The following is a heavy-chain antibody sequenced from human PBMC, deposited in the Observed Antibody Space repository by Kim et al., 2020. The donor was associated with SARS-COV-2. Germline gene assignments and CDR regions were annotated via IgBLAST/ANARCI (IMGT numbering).Heavy chain of an antibody. V-gene: IGHV1-46*02. CDR3: ARRVYGDSSSAFDI. D-gene: IGHD4-17*01. CDR1: GYIFNIYF. CDR2: INPSSGST. Sequence: ASVKVSCKTSGYIFNIYFIHWVRWVRQAPGQGLEWMGIINPSSGSTSNAQKFQGRVTMTRDTSTSTVYMELNSLRSEDTALYYCARRVYGDSSSAFDIWGQGTMVTVSS. J-gene: IGHJ3*02.